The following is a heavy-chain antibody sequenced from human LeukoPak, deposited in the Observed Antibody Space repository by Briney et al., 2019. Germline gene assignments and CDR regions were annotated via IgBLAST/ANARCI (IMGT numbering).Heavy chain of an antibody. CDR3: ARNSRDGYSLLDFDY. CDR2: IYTSGST. V-gene: IGHV4-4*07. J-gene: IGHJ4*02. Sequence: SETLSLTCTVSGGSISNYCWSWIRQPAGRGLEWIGRIYTSGSTNYHPSLKSRVTMSLDTSKNQFSLKLSSVTAADTAVYYCARNSRDGYSLLDFDYWGQGTLVTVSS. D-gene: IGHD5-24*01. CDR1: GGSISNYC.